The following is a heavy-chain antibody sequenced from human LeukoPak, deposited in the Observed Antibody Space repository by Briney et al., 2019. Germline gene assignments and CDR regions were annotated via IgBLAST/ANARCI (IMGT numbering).Heavy chain of an antibody. J-gene: IGHJ4*02. CDR3: AKDLDR. Sequence: PGGSLRLSCAASGFTVSSNFMTWVRQAPGKGLEWVAVISYDGSNKYYADSVKGRFTISRDNSKNTLYLQMNSLRAEDTAVYYCAKDLDRWGQGTLVTVSS. CDR2: ISYDGSNK. V-gene: IGHV3-30*18. CDR1: GFTVSSNF.